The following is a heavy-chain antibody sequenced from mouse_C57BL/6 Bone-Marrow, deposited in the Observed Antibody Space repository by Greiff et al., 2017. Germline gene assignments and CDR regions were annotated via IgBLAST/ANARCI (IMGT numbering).Heavy chain of an antibody. CDR3: AGLDYPFFDY. CDR1: GFTFSSYG. CDR2: ISSGGSYT. J-gene: IGHJ2*01. D-gene: IGHD2-4*01. V-gene: IGHV5-6*01. Sequence: EVQLVESGGDLVKPGGSLKLSCAASGFTFSSYGMSWVRQTPDKRLEWVATISSGGSYTYYPDSVKGRFTISRDNAKNTLYLQMSSLKSADTAMYSCAGLDYPFFDYWGQGTTLTVSS.